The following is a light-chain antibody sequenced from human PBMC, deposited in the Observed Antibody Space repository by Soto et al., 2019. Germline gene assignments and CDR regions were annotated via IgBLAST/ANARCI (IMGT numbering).Light chain of an antibody. CDR1: SSNIGSYT. CDR3: AAWDDSLNGLYV. Sequence: QSVLTQPPSASGTPGQMVTISCSGSSSNIGSYTVNWYQQLPGTAPKLLIYSNNQRPSGVPDRFSGSKSGTSASLAISGLQSEDEADYYCAAWDDSLNGLYVFGTGTKVTVL. CDR2: SNN. J-gene: IGLJ1*01. V-gene: IGLV1-44*01.